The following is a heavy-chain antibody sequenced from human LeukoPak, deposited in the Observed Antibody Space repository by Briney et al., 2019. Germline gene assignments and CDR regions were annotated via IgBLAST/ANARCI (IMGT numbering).Heavy chain of an antibody. J-gene: IGHJ4*02. CDR2: ISSSYNYT. D-gene: IGHD2-21*02. Sequence: GGSLRLSCAASGFTFSTYSMNWVRQAPGKGLEWVSSISSSYNYTYYADSLKGRLTISRDNAKNSLHLQMSSLRAEDTAVYYCARADGGDIDYWGQGTLVTVSS. CDR3: ARADGGDIDY. CDR1: GFTFSTYS. V-gene: IGHV3-21*01.